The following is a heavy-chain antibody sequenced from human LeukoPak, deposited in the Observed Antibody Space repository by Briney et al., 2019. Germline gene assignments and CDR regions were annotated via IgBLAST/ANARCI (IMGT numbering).Heavy chain of an antibody. CDR2: ISGSGGST. Sequence: PGGCLRLSCAASGFTFSSYAMSWVRQAPGKGPEWVSAISGSGGSTYYADSVKGRFTISRDNSKNTLYLQMSSLRAEDTAVYYCAKDRLPTVDLVFDYWGQGTLVTVSS. CDR1: GFTFSSYA. D-gene: IGHD5-18*01. CDR3: AKDRLPTVDLVFDY. J-gene: IGHJ4*02. V-gene: IGHV3-23*01.